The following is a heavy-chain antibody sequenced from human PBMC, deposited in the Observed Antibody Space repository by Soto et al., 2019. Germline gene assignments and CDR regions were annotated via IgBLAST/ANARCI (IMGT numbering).Heavy chain of an antibody. D-gene: IGHD6-6*01. CDR2: ISSNSNYV. CDR1: GFTFSSNS. CDR3: ARMGRWSTAALKDTLDS. Sequence: GGSLRLSCAASGFTFSSNSMIWVRQAPGKGLEWVSSISSNSNYVYYADSVKGRFTISRDNAKNSLFLQMSSLRPDDTAVYYCARMGRWSTAALKDTLDSWGQGSLVTVSS. V-gene: IGHV3-21*01. J-gene: IGHJ4*02.